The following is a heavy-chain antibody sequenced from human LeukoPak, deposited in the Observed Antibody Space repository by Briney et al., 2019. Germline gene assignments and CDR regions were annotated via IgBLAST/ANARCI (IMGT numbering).Heavy chain of an antibody. Sequence: GSLRLSCAASGFTFSSYAMSWVRQAPGKGLEWVSGIIGRGNMTYYPDSVKGRFTISRDNSKNTLYLQMNSLRAEDTAVYYCAKDWVPNYYDSSGPLGLFDYWGQGTLVTVSS. CDR1: GFTFSSYA. CDR2: IIGRGNMT. J-gene: IGHJ4*02. V-gene: IGHV3-23*01. D-gene: IGHD3-22*01. CDR3: AKDWVPNYYDSSGPLGLFDY.